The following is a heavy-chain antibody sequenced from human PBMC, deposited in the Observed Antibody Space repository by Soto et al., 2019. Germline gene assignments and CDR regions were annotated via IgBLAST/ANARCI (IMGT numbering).Heavy chain of an antibody. D-gene: IGHD5-18*01. Sequence: PGVSLRLSYAASGSNVSSNYMSWVRQTPGKGLEWVSVIYSGGSTYYADSVKGRFTISRDNSKNTLYLQMNSLRAEDTAVYYCARVLAVDTASFDYWGQGTLVPVSS. J-gene: IGHJ4*02. CDR1: GSNVSSNY. V-gene: IGHV3-53*01. CDR2: IYSGGST. CDR3: ARVLAVDTASFDY.